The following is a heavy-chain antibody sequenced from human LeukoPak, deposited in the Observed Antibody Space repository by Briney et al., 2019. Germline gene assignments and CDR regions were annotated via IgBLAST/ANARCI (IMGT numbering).Heavy chain of an antibody. Sequence: GGSLRLSCAASGFTFSSYSMNWVRQAPGKGLEWVSYISSSSSTIYYADSVKGRFTISRDNAKNSLYLQMNSLRDGDTAVYYCAREDGSGLIDYWGQGTLVTVSS. CDR3: AREDGSGLIDY. V-gene: IGHV3-48*02. D-gene: IGHD6-19*01. CDR2: ISSSSSTI. CDR1: GFTFSSYS. J-gene: IGHJ4*02.